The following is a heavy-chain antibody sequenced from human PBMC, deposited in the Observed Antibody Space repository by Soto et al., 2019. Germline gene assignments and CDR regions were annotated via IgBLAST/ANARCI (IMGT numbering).Heavy chain of an antibody. CDR1: GGSISSGGYY. Sequence: NPSETLSLTCTVSGGSISSGGYYWSWIRQHPGKGLEWIGYIYYSGSTYYNPSLKSRVTISVDTSKNRFSLKLSSVTAADTAVYYCARGIATITFGGVIGHGAFDIWGQGTMVTVSS. D-gene: IGHD3-16*01. CDR3: ARGIATITFGGVIGHGAFDI. CDR2: IYYSGST. J-gene: IGHJ3*02. V-gene: IGHV4-31*03.